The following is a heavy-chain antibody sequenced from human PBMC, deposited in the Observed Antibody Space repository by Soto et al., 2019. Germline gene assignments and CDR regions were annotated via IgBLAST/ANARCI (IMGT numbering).Heavy chain of an antibody. CDR1: SGSISVTNVF. CDR2: IDYSGTA. D-gene: IGHD3-16*02. CDR3: RD. V-gene: IGHV4-39*01. Sequence: AETLSLTCTVSSGSISVTNVFWGWVRQPPGKGLEWIGNIDYSGTAYFSPSIATTAYMDLSGLKSEETAVYYCTFAPNGTYQLTRDWGRGTLVTVSS. J-gene: IGHJ4*02.